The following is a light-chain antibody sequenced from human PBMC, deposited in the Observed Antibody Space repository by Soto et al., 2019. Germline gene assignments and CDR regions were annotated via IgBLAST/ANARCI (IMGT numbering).Light chain of an antibody. CDR1: QSVSSSY. CDR3: QQYGSSRT. V-gene: IGKV3-20*01. CDR2: EAS. Sequence: EIVLTQSPGTLSLAPGERATLSCRARQSVSSSYLAWYQQKPGQAHRLLIYEASSRDTGIPDRFSGSGSGTDFTLTISRLEPEDVAVYYWQQYGSSRTFGKGTKVEIK. J-gene: IGKJ1*01.